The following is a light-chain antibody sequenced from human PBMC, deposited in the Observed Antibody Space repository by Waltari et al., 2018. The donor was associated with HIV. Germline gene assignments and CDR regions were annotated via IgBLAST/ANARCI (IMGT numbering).Light chain of an antibody. CDR3: CLYTGDYVI. Sequence: QSALTQPRSVSGSPGQSVTISCTGTNSDVGSYNLVSWYQHHPGNVPQIIIYQVNTRPSGVPDRFSGSKSGNTASLTVSGLQPEDEADYYCCLYTGDYVIFGGGTKLTVL. V-gene: IGLV2-11*01. CDR2: QVN. CDR1: NSDVGSYNL. J-gene: IGLJ2*01.